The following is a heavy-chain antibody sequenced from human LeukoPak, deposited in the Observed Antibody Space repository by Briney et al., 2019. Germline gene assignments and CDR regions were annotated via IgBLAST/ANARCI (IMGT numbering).Heavy chain of an antibody. CDR1: GFTFSSYS. D-gene: IGHD2-15*01. V-gene: IGHV3-48*01. J-gene: IGHJ5*02. CDR2: ISSSSSTI. CDR3: ARASCGGGTCYDSRGWFDP. Sequence: PGGSLRLSCAASGFTFSSYSMNWVRQAPGKGLEWVSYISSSSSTIYYADSVKGRFTISRDNAKNSLYLQMNSLRVEDTAVYYCARASCGGGTCYDSRGWFDPWGQGTLVTVSS.